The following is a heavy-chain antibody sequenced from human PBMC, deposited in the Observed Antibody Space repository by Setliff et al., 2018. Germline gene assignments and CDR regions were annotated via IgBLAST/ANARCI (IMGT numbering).Heavy chain of an antibody. CDR1: GYTFTSYD. J-gene: IGHJ4*02. Sequence: ASVKVSCKASGYTFTSYDINWVRQATGQGLEWMGWMNPNSGNTGYAQKFQGRATMTRNTAISTAYMELSSLRSEDTAGYYCARGLYYGDSDFDYWGQGTLVTVSS. CDR3: ARGLYYGDSDFDY. CDR2: MNPNSGNT. D-gene: IGHD4-17*01. V-gene: IGHV1-8*02.